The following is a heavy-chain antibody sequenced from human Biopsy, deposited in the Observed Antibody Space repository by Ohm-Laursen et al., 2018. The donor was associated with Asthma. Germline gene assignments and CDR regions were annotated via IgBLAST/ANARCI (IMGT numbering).Heavy chain of an antibody. Sequence: SVKVSCKAPGGTFSNFAISWARQAPGQGLEWLGGIMTVFGTTNYAQKFQGRVTITADESTSTAYMEVTSLRSEDTAIYYCARCQVGYSSGWSLLLKKIYYSGMDVWGQGAAVTVSS. D-gene: IGHD6-19*01. CDR2: IMTVFGTT. J-gene: IGHJ6*02. V-gene: IGHV1-69*13. CDR1: GGTFSNFA. CDR3: ARCQVGYSSGWSLLLKKIYYSGMDV.